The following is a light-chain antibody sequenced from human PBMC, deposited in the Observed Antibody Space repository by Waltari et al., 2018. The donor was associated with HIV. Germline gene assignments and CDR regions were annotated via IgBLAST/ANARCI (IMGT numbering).Light chain of an antibody. CDR2: KDH. CDR3: QSTDSTASSYV. CDR1: ALSPHY. Sequence: SSELTQPPSVSVSPGQTARIPCSGDALSPHYVYGYQQRPGQAPVLVIYKDHKRPSGIPERFSGSRSGTTVTLIINGVQAEDEADYFCQSTDSTASSYVFGSGTEVFVL. V-gene: IGLV3-25*03. J-gene: IGLJ1*01.